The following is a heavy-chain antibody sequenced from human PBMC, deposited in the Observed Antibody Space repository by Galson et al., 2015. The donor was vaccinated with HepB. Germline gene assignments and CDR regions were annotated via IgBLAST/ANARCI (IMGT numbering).Heavy chain of an antibody. CDR2: IKSSSSYI. D-gene: IGHD3-10*01. CDR1: GFSFSSYT. J-gene: IGHJ6*03. V-gene: IGHV3-21*01. Sequence: SLRLSRAASGFSFSSYTMNWVRQAPGKGLEWVSSIKSSSSYIYYADSLKGRFTISRDNAKTSLYLQMNSLRAEDTAVYYCARDRQGCGSGVPYYYIDVWGKGTTVTVSS. CDR3: ARDRQGCGSGVPYYYIDV.